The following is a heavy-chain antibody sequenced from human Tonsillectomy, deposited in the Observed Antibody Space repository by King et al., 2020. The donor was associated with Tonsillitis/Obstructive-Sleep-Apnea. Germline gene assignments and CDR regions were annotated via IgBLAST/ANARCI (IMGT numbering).Heavy chain of an antibody. V-gene: IGHV3-9*01. Sequence: VQLVESGGGLVQPGRSLRLSCAASGFAFDDYAMYWVRQAPGKGLEWVSGISWNSGTVGYADSVKGRFTISRDNAKNSLYLQMNSLRTEDTALYHCAKDLIIAVSGTPGDAYDIWRQGTMVTVSS. CDR1: GFAFDDYA. J-gene: IGHJ3*02. CDR2: ISWNSGTV. D-gene: IGHD6-13*01. CDR3: AKDLIIAVSGTPGDAYDI.